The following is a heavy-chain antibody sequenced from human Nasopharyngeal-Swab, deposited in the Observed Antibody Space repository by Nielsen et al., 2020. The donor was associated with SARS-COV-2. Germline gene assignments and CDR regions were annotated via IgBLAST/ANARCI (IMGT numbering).Heavy chain of an antibody. Sequence: LSPTCAVYGGSFSGHQWSWVRQPPGKGLEWLGRIGDKAHNYATTYGASMKGRFTISRDDSKNTAFLQMDSLKTEDTALYYCTTDFYFDYWGQGTLVTVSS. CDR3: TTDFYFDY. CDR2: IGDKAHNYAT. J-gene: IGHJ4*02. V-gene: IGHV3-73*01. CDR1: GGSFSGH.